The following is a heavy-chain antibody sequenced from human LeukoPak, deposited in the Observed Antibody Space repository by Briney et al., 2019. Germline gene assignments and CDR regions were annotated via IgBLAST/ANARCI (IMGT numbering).Heavy chain of an antibody. D-gene: IGHD3-3*01. V-gene: IGHV3-23*01. CDR1: GFTFSSYA. Sequence: GGSLRLSCAASGFTFSSYAMTWVRQAPGKGLEWVSGISGSGGSTYYADSVKGRFTISRDNSKNTLYLQMNSLRAEDTAVYYCAKLNSRGYYDFWSGLTFDYWGQGTLVTVSS. CDR3: AKLNSRGYYDFWSGLTFDY. CDR2: ISGSGGST. J-gene: IGHJ4*02.